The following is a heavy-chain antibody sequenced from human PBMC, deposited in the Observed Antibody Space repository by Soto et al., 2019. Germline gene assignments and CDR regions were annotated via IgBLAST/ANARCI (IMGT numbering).Heavy chain of an antibody. CDR3: ARFFYDSSGYDY. V-gene: IGHV3-33*08. CDR2: IWYDGSNK. Sequence: AGGSLRLSCAASGFTFSSCGMHWVRQAPGKGLEWVAVIWYDGSNKYYADSVKGRFTISRDNSKNTLYLQMNSLRAEDTAVYYCARFFYDSSGYDYWGQGTLVTVSS. D-gene: IGHD3-22*01. J-gene: IGHJ4*02. CDR1: GFTFSSCG.